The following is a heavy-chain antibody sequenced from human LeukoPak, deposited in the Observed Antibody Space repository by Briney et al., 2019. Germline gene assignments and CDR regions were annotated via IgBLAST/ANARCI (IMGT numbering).Heavy chain of an antibody. CDR3: ARGGDGYSYGPRLVYYYGMDV. CDR1: GGSISSSGYY. V-gene: IGHV4-39*01. CDR2: IYYSGSA. J-gene: IGHJ6*02. D-gene: IGHD5-18*01. Sequence: SETLSLTCTVSGGSISSSGYYWSWIRQPPGKGLEWIGTIYYSGSAYYNPSLKTQVTISVDTSKNQFSLKLSSVTAADTAVYYCARGGDGYSYGPRLVYYYGMDVWGQGTTVTVSS.